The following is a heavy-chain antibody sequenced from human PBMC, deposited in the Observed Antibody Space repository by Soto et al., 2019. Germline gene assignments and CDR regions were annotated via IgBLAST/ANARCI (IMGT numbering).Heavy chain of an antibody. CDR1: GYTFTGYY. CDR3: ARAYFDFWSGYYRYYYYGMDV. D-gene: IGHD3-3*01. Sequence: AASVKVSCKASGYTFTGYYMHWVREAPGQGLEWMGWINPNSGGTNYAQKFQGRVTMTRDTSISTAYMELSRLRSDDTAVYYCARAYFDFWSGYYRYYYYGMDVWGQGTMVTVS. CDR2: INPNSGGT. V-gene: IGHV1-2*02. J-gene: IGHJ6*02.